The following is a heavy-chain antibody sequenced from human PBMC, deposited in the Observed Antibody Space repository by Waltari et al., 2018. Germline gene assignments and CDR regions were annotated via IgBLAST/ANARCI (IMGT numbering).Heavy chain of an antibody. CDR3: AREGGNSVYADFRYFDY. CDR1: GGSVRSLS. CDR2: IYDSGTT. J-gene: IGHJ4*02. Sequence: QVQLQESGPGLVRPSDTLSLTCTVYGGSVRSLSWGWFRQPPGKGLEWIGHIYDSGTTNLNPSLKNRVSISADTLKNQFSLTLYSVTAADTAVYYCAREGGNSVYADFRYFDYWGQGILVTASS. D-gene: IGHD5-12*01. V-gene: IGHV4-59*02.